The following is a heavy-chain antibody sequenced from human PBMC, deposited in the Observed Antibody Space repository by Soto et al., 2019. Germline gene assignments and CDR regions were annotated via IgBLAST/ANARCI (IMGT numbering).Heavy chain of an antibody. Sequence: SVKVSCKASGGTFSSYSISWVRQAPGQGLEWMGGIIPIFGTANYAQKFQGRVTITADESTSTAYMELSSLRSEDTAVYYCAREKSRDGYNFDYWGQGTLVTVSS. D-gene: IGHD5-12*01. CDR1: GGTFSSYS. CDR3: AREKSRDGYNFDY. V-gene: IGHV1-69*13. CDR2: IIPIFGTA. J-gene: IGHJ4*02.